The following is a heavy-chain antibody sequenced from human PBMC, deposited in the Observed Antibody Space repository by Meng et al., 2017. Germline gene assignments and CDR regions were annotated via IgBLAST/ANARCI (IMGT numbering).Heavy chain of an antibody. CDR3: ASLISELGY. Sequence: GESLKNSGAASGLNFSDYYMSWIRQAPGKGLEWVSYISSSSSTIYYADSVKGRFIISRDNAKNSLYLQMNSLRAEDTAVYYCASLISELGYWGQGTLVTVSS. CDR1: GLNFSDYY. D-gene: IGHD1-26*01. J-gene: IGHJ4*02. V-gene: IGHV3-11*01. CDR2: ISSSSSTI.